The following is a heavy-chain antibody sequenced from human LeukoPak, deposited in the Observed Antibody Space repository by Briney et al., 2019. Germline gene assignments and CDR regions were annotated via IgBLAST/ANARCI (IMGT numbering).Heavy chain of an antibody. CDR1: GYTLTELS. Sequence: ASVKVSCKVSGYTLTELSMRWVRQASGKGLEWMGGFDPEDGETIYAQKFQGRVTMTEDTSTDTAYMELSSLRSEDTAVYYCATHPNYYDSSGYFFDYWGQGTLVTVSS. D-gene: IGHD3-22*01. CDR2: FDPEDGET. J-gene: IGHJ4*02. CDR3: ATHPNYYDSSGYFFDY. V-gene: IGHV1-24*01.